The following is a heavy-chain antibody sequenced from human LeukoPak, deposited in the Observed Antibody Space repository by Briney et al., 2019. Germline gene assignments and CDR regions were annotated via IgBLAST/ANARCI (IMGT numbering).Heavy chain of an antibody. CDR1: GFTVSSNY. V-gene: IGHV3-11*01. Sequence: GGSLRLSCAASGFTVSSNYMSWIRQAPGKGLEWVSYISSSGSTIYYADSVKGRFTISRDNAKNSLYLQMNSLRAEDTAVYYCARFAKRGYSYGFDYWGQGTLVTVSS. CDR2: ISSSGSTI. CDR3: ARFAKRGYSYGFDY. D-gene: IGHD5-18*01. J-gene: IGHJ4*02.